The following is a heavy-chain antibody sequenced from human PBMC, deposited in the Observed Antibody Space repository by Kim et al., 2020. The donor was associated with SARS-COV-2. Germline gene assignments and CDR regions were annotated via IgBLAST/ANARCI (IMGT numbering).Heavy chain of an antibody. J-gene: IGHJ4*02. V-gene: IGHV4-59*01. CDR1: GGSINSYY. Sequence: SQTLSLTCTVFGGSINSYYWSWIRQPPGKGLEWIGLIYYTGSTNYNPSLKSRVNLSVDTSKNQISLKVNSVTATDTAVYYCARAPLLDYWGQGTLVTVTS. CDR2: IYYTGST. CDR3: ARAPLLDY.